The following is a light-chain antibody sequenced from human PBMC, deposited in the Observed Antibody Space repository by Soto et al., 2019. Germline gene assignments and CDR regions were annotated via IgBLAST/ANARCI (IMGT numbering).Light chain of an antibody. CDR1: QSVNTN. CDR2: GAS. CDR3: QQYNDWPPA. V-gene: IGKV3-15*01. Sequence: VMTQSPATLSVSPGERVTLSCRASQSVNTNLAWYQQKPGQGPRLLVYGASTRATGVPIRFSGSGSGTEFALTISSLQSEDLAVYHCQQYNDWPPAFGQGTKVEIK. J-gene: IGKJ1*01.